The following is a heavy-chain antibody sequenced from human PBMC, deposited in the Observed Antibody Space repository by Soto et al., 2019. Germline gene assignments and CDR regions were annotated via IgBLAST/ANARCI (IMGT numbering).Heavy chain of an antibody. CDR3: SKGVEAAYYYGSSGYYGFAY. D-gene: IGHD3-22*01. CDR2: ISYDGSNK. Sequence: PGGSLRLSCAASGFTFSSYGMHWVRQAPGKGLEWVAVISYDGSNKYYADSVKGRFTISRDNSKNTLYLQMNSLRAEDTAVYYCSKGVEAAYYYGSSGYYGFAYWGQGTLVTVSS. J-gene: IGHJ4*02. V-gene: IGHV3-30*18. CDR1: GFTFSSYG.